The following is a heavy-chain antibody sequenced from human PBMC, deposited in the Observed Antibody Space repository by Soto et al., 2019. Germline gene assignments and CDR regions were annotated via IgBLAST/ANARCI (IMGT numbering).Heavy chain of an antibody. D-gene: IGHD3-9*01. J-gene: IGHJ5*02. Sequence: QVQLVESGGGVVQPGRSLRLSCAASGFTFSSYAMHWVRQAPGKGLEWVAVISYDGSNKYYADSVKGRFTIARDNSKNTLYLQMSRQRAEYTAVYYCARDFDMSWGQGTLVTVSS. V-gene: IGHV3-30-3*01. CDR1: GFTFSSYA. CDR3: ARDFDMS. CDR2: ISYDGSNK.